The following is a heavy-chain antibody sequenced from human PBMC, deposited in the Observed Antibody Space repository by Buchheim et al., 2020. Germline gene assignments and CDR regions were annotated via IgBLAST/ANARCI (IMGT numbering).Heavy chain of an antibody. CDR2: INHSGST. J-gene: IGHJ4*02. V-gene: IGHV4-34*01. CDR1: GGSFSGYY. D-gene: IGHD5-24*01. Sequence: QVQLQQWGAGLLKPSETLSLTCAVYGGSFSGYYWSWIRQPPGKGLEWIGEINHSGSTNYNPSLKSRVNISVDTSKNQFSLMLSSVTAADTAVYYCARGEMATTKFDYWGQGTL. CDR3: ARGEMATTKFDY.